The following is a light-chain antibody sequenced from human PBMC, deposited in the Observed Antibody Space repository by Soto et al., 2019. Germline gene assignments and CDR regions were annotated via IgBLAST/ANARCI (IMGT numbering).Light chain of an antibody. Sequence: QSVLPQPPSASGTPGQRVTISCSGSSSNIGGHYVYWYQQLPGTAPKPLIYSNIQRPSGVPDRFSGSKSGTSASLAISGLRSEDEADYYCASWDASLSVVVLGGGTKLTVL. CDR2: SNI. CDR1: SSNIGGHY. J-gene: IGLJ2*01. CDR3: ASWDASLSVVV. V-gene: IGLV1-47*02.